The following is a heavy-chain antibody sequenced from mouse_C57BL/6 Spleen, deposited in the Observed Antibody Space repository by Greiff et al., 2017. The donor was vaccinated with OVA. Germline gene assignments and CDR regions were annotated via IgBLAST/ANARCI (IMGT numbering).Heavy chain of an antibody. D-gene: IGHD3-1*01. CDR1: GYTFTSYW. V-gene: IGHV1-55*01. CDR3: ARRGTYRGAMDY. Sequence: QVQLKQPGAELVKPGASVKMSCKASGYTFTSYWITWVKQRPGQGLEWIGDIYPGSGSTNYNEKFKSKATLTVDTSSSTAYMQLSSLTSEDSAVYYCARRGTYRGAMDYWGQGTSVTVSS. J-gene: IGHJ4*01. CDR2: IYPGSGST.